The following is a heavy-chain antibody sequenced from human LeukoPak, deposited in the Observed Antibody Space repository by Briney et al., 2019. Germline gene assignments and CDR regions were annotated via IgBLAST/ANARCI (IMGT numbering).Heavy chain of an antibody. D-gene: IGHD4-17*01. CDR2: IIPIFGTA. CDR3: ARGGYGDYYYYYMDV. Sequence: GASVKVSCKASGGTFSSYAISWVRQAPGQGLEWMGGIIPIFGTANYAQKFQGRVTITADKSTSTAYMELSSLRSEDTAVYYCARGGYGDYYYYYMDVWGKGTTVTVSS. CDR1: GGTFSSYA. J-gene: IGHJ6*03. V-gene: IGHV1-69*06.